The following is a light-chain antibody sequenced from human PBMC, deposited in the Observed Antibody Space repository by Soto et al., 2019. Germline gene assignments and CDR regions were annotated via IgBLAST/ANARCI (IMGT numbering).Light chain of an antibody. CDR2: AAS. CDR3: QQRREWPRT. CDR1: QSVDNY. V-gene: IGKV3-11*01. Sequence: EIVLTQSPATLSLSPGERATLSCRASQSVDNYLAWYQQKPGQAPRLLIYAASIRATGIPARFSGSVSGTAFTLTISSLEPEDFAVYYCQQRREWPRTFGQGTKFEIK. J-gene: IGKJ2*02.